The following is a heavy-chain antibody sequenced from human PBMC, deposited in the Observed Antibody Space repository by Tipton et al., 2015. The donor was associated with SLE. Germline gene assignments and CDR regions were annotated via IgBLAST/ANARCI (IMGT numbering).Heavy chain of an antibody. CDR3: ARGVSGTVGED. Sequence: TLSLTCTVSGGSISSYYWSWIRQPPGKGLEWIGYIYTSGSTNYNPSLKSRVTISVDTSKNQFSLKLNSVTAADTAVYYCARGVSGTVGEDWGQGTLVTVSS. D-gene: IGHD2-8*01. V-gene: IGHV4-4*09. CDR2: IYTSGST. J-gene: IGHJ1*01. CDR1: GGSISSYY.